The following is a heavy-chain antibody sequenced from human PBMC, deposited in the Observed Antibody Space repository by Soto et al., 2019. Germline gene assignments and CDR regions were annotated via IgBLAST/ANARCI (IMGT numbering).Heavy chain of an antibody. CDR2: SNTDGRTT. CDR3: ASSRLLPLDLNY. CDR1: GFTFSSHW. Sequence: EVHLVESGGGLVQPGGSLRLSCAASGFTFSSHWLHWFSQAPGKGLVWVSRSNTDGRTTNSADYVKGRFTVSRDNAKNTLYLQMNSLRAEDTAVYYCASSRLLPLDLNYGGQGTLVTVSS. D-gene: IGHD3-3*01. J-gene: IGHJ4*02. V-gene: IGHV3-74*01.